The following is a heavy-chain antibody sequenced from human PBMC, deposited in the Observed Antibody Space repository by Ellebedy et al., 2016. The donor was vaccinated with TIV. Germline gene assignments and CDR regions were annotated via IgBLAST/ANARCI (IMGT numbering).Heavy chain of an antibody. CDR2: FNPGDDET. Sequence: AASVKVSCKVFGNTLTEFSMHWVRQAPGQGLEWMGGFNPGDDETVYAQKFQGRVTMTEDSSTDTASMELRGLRSEDTAVYYCATALAYSAYHYGVLGIHWGQGTLVTVSS. D-gene: IGHD5-12*01. V-gene: IGHV1-24*01. CDR3: ATALAYSAYHYGVLGIH. CDR1: GNTLTEFS. J-gene: IGHJ4*02.